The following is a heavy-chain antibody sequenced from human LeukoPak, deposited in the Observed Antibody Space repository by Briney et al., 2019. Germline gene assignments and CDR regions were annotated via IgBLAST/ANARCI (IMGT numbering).Heavy chain of an antibody. Sequence: GGSLRLSWAASGFTFSSYAMSWVRQAPGKGLEWVSAISGSGGSTYYADSVKGRFTISRDNSKNTLYLQMNSLRAEDTAVYYCATAMVTESYGMDVWGQGTTVTVSS. V-gene: IGHV3-23*01. CDR2: ISGSGGST. J-gene: IGHJ6*02. CDR3: ATAMVTESYGMDV. CDR1: GFTFSSYA. D-gene: IGHD5-18*01.